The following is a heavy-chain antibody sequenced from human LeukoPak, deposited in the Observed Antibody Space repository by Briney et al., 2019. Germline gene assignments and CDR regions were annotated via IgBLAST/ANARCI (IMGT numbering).Heavy chain of an antibody. V-gene: IGHV3-48*01. D-gene: IGHD3-10*01. CDR1: GSTFNTYT. Sequence: GGSLRLSCAASGSTFNTYTMNWVRQAPGKGLEWVSYISGSSGIIDYADSVRGRFTISRDNAKNSLYLQMNSLRAEDTAVYYCTTDLVYYGSGSYRSFDYWGQGTLVTVSS. J-gene: IGHJ4*02. CDR2: ISGSSGII. CDR3: TTDLVYYGSGSYRSFDY.